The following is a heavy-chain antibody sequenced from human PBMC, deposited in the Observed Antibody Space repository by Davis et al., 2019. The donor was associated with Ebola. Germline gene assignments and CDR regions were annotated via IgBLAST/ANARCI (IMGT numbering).Heavy chain of an antibody. CDR3: AVGATTAY. J-gene: IGHJ4*02. CDR2: ISSSSSTI. D-gene: IGHD1-26*01. V-gene: IGHV3-48*01. Sequence: GESLKISCAASGFTFSSYSMNWVRQAPGKGLEWVSYISSSSSTIYYADSVKGRFTISRDNAKNTLYLQMNSLRAEDTAVYYCAVGATTAYWGQGTLVTVSS. CDR1: GFTFSSYS.